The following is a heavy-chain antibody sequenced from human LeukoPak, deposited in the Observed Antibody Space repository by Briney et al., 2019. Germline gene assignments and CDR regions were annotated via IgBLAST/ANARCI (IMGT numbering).Heavy chain of an antibody. CDR3: ARGVCSSTRCLDY. D-gene: IGHD2-2*01. CDR2: INSDGSNT. J-gene: IGHJ4*02. CDR1: GFTFSSKW. Sequence: GGSLRLSCAASGFTFSSKWMHWVRQSPGKGLVWVSHINSDGSNTNYADSVKGRFTISRDNAKNTLYLQLNSLRAEDTAVYYCARGVCSSTRCLDYWGQGTLVTVSS. V-gene: IGHV3-74*01.